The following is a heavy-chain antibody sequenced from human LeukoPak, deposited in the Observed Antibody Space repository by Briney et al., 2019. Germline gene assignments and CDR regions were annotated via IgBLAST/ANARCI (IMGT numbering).Heavy chain of an antibody. CDR2: IDSSSSTI. CDR1: GFPFTTYN. J-gene: IGHJ4*02. CDR3: AKDQGYDKDYFDY. D-gene: IGHD5-12*01. V-gene: IGHV3-48*01. Sequence: GGSLRLSCAVSGFPFTTYNMNWVRQAPGKGLEWVSYIDSSSSTIYYADSVKGRFTISRDNSKNTLYLQMNSLRAEDTAVYYCAKDQGYDKDYFDYWGQGTLVTVSS.